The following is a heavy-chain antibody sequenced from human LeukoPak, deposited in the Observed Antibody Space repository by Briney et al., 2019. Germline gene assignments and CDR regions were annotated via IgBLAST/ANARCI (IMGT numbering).Heavy chain of an antibody. CDR2: IYYSGST. J-gene: IGHJ5*02. Sequence: SETLSLTCTISGGSISSYYWSWIRQPPGKGLEWIGYIYYSGSTNYNPSLKSRVTISVDTSKNQFSLKLSSVTAADTAVYYCARGGFRWFDPWGQGTLVTVSS. CDR1: GGSISSYY. V-gene: IGHV4-59*01. CDR3: ARGGFRWFDP.